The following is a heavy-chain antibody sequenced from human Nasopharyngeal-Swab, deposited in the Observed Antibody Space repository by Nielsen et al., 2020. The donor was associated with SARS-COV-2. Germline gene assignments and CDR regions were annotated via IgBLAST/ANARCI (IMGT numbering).Heavy chain of an antibody. Sequence: WIRQPPGKGLEWVSAISGSGGSTYYADSAKGRFTIPRDNSKNTLYLQMNSLRAEDTAVYYCAKGKVVVVITPLGYWGQGTLVTVSS. V-gene: IGHV3-23*01. CDR2: ISGSGGST. J-gene: IGHJ4*02. D-gene: IGHD3-22*01. CDR3: AKGKVVVVITPLGY.